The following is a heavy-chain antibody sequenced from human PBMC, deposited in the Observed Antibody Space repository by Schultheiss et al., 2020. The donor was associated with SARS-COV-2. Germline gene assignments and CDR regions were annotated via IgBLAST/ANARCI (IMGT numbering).Heavy chain of an antibody. CDR2: ISSSSSYI. J-gene: IGHJ4*02. CDR1: GFTFSSYS. V-gene: IGHV3-21*04. Sequence: GESLKISCAASGFTFSSYSMNWVRQAPGKGLEWVSSISSSSSYIYYADSVKGRFTISRDNSKNTLYLQMNSLRAEDTAVYYCAKEDYGGNFRPFDYWGQGTLVTVSS. CDR3: AKEDYGGNFRPFDY. D-gene: IGHD4-23*01.